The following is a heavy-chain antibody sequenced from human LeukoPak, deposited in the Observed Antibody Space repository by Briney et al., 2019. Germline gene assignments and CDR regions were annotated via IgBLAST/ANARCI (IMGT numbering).Heavy chain of an antibody. Sequence: SQTLSLTCAISGDSVSSNSAAWNWIRQSPSRGLEWLGRTYYRPKWYNDYAVSVKSRIIINPDTSKNQFSLQLHSVTPEDTAVYYCARDTYYYVTSGSPGVDAFDVWGQGTTVTVSP. V-gene: IGHV6-1*01. CDR3: ARDTYYYVTSGSPGVDAFDV. D-gene: IGHD3-22*01. J-gene: IGHJ3*01. CDR1: GDSVSSNSAA. CDR2: TYYRPKWYN.